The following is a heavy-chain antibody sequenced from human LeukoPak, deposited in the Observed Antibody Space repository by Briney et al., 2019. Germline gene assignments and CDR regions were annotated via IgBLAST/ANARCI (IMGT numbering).Heavy chain of an antibody. J-gene: IGHJ5*02. D-gene: IGHD3-10*01. Sequence: GGSLRLSCAASGFTFSGYDMSWVRQAPGKGLEWVSAISGSGGRTYYADSVKGRFTISRDNSKNTLYLQMNSLRAEDTAVYYCAKDRLWYYVSGRYSNWFDPWGQGTLVTVSS. CDR3: AKDRLWYYVSGRYSNWFDP. CDR1: GFTFSGYD. V-gene: IGHV3-23*01. CDR2: ISGSGGRT.